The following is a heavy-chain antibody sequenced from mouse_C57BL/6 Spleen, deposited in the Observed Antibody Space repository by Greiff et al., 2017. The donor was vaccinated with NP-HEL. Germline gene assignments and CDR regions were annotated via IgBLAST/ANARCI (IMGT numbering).Heavy chain of an antibody. Sequence: VQLQQSGAELVRPGASVKLSCTASGFNIKDDYMHWVKQRPEQGLEWIGWIDPENGDTEYASKFQGKATITADTSSTTAYLQLSSLTSEDTAVYYCTTDGTGFAYWGQGTLVTVAA. CDR1: GFNIKDDY. J-gene: IGHJ3*01. D-gene: IGHD4-1*01. CDR3: TTDGTGFAY. V-gene: IGHV14-4*01. CDR2: IDPENGDT.